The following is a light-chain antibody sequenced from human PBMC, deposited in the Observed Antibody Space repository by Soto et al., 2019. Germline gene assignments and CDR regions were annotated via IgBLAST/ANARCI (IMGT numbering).Light chain of an antibody. CDR3: GTWYRSLSVVL. Sequence: QSVLTQPPSVSAAPGQKVTISCSGSSSNIGTNYVSWYRQFPGTAPKLLIYDDGKRPSGIPDRFSGSKSGTSATLGITGLQTGDEADYYFGTWYRSLSVVLFGGGTKLTVL. CDR1: SSNIGTNY. CDR2: DDG. V-gene: IGLV1-51*01. J-gene: IGLJ2*01.